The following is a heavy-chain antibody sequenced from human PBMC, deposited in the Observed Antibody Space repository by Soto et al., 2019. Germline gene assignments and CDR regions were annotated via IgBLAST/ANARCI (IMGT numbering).Heavy chain of an antibody. V-gene: IGHV3-33*01. CDR1: GFTFSSYG. Sequence: GGSLRLSCAASGFTFSSYGMHWVRQAPGKGLEWVAVIWYDGSNKYYADSVKGRFTISRDNSKNTLYPQMNSLRAEDTAVYYCARDLDYYYVRDVWGQGTTVTVSS. CDR2: IWYDGSNK. CDR3: ARDLDYYYVRDV. J-gene: IGHJ6*02.